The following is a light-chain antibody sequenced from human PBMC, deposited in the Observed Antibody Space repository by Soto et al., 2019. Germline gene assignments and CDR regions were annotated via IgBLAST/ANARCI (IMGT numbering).Light chain of an antibody. Sequence: QSVLTQPASVSGSLGQSISISCTGDSTDFGTYNLVSWYQQQPGSAPKLLIYQGSRRPSGISSRFSASKSAFSASLTISGLQAEDVAHYYCCSNAGDGGFGFGGGTKLT. CDR1: STDFGTYNL. CDR3: CSNAGDGGFG. J-gene: IGLJ2*01. V-gene: IGLV2-23*01. CDR2: QGS.